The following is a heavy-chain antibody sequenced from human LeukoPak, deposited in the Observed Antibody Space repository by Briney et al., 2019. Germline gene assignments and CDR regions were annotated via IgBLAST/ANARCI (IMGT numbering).Heavy chain of an antibody. CDR3: ARWRTTVYGMDV. D-gene: IGHD4-11*01. J-gene: IGHJ6*02. CDR2: ISSGRTYI. V-gene: IGHV3-21*04. CDR1: GFTFSSYS. Sequence: GGSLRLSCAGSGFTFSSYSMNWVRQAPGKGQEGVSSISSGRTYIYYADSVKGRFTISRDNAQNSLYLQMNSLRAEDTAVYYCARWRTTVYGMDVWGQGTTVTVSS.